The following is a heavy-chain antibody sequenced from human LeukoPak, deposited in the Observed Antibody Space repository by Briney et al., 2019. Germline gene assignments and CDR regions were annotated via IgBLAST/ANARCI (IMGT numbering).Heavy chain of an antibody. V-gene: IGHV3-30-3*01. CDR3: AVVGATRTGSDY. CDR1: GFTLGSYA. CDR2: ISYDGSYK. Sequence: GGSLRLSCSASGFTLGSYAMHWVRQAPGKGLEWVAVISYDGSYKYYADSVKGRFTISRDNSKNTLFLQMNSLRAEDTAVYYCAVVGATRTGSDYWGQGTLVTVSS. J-gene: IGHJ4*02. D-gene: IGHD1-26*01.